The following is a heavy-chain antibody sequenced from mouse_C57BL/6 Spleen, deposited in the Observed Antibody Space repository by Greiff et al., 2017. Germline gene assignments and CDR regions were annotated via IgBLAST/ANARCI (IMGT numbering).Heavy chain of an antibody. CDR2: ISNGGGST. Sequence: EVQGVESGGGLVQPGGSLKLSCAASGFTFSDYYMYWVRQTPEKRLEWVAYISNGGGSTYYPDTVKGRFTISRDNAKNTLYLQMSRLKSEDTAMYYCARTATGDYAMDYWGQGTSVTVSS. CDR1: GFTFSDYY. CDR3: ARTATGDYAMDY. V-gene: IGHV5-12*01. J-gene: IGHJ4*01.